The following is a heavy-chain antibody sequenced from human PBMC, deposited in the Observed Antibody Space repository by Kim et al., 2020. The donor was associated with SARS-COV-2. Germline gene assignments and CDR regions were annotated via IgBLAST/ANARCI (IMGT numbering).Heavy chain of an antibody. Sequence: GGSLRLSCAASGFTFSSYSMNWVRQAPGKWPEWVSYISSSSSTIYYADSVKGRFTISRDNAKNSLYLQMNSLRDEDTAVYYCARDLASSSWYGNPLNYSYYGMDVWGQGTTVTVSS. V-gene: IGHV3-48*02. CDR2: ISSSSSTI. J-gene: IGHJ6*02. CDR1: GFTFSSYS. D-gene: IGHD6-13*01. CDR3: ARDLASSSWYGNPLNYSYYGMDV.